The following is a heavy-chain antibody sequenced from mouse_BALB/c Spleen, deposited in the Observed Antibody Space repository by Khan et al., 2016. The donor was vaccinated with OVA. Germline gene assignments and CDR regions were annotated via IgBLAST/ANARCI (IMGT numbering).Heavy chain of an antibody. V-gene: IGHV5-6*01. CDR1: GFTFSTYG. CDR3: ARLAYYYNSEGFAY. D-gene: IGHD1-1*02. J-gene: IGHJ3*01. Sequence: EVQVVESGGDLVKTGGSLKLSCAASGFTFSTYGMSWVRQTPDKRLEWVATISSGGHYTYYIDSVKGRFTISRDNAKNNLYLQMTSLRSEDTAMYYCARLAYYYNSEGFAYWGQGTLVTVSA. CDR2: ISSGGHYT.